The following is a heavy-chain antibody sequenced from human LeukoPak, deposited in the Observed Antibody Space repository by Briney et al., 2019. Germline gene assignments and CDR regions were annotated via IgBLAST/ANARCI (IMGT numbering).Heavy chain of an antibody. V-gene: IGHV4-34*01. CDR2: INHSGST. D-gene: IGHD2-2*01. CDR3: ARGRRCSSTSCYYLLRDAFDI. CDR1: GGSFSGYY. Sequence: SETLSLTCAVYGGSFSGYYWSWIRQPPGKGLEWIGEINHSGSTNYNLSLKSRVTISVDTSKNQFSLKLSSVTAADTAVYYCARGRRCSSTSCYYLLRDAFDIWGQGTMVTVSS. J-gene: IGHJ3*02.